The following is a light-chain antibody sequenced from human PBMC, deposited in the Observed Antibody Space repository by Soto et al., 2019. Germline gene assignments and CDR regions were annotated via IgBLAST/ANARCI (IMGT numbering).Light chain of an antibody. CDR1: QSVGSSY. V-gene: IGKV3D-20*02. J-gene: IGKJ1*01. CDR3: QQRSNWPRT. Sequence: VFTKSPGTVSLSKGERVTLSCGASQSVGSSYLAWYQQKPGQAPRLLVYGVSSRATGIPDRFSGSGSGTDFTLTISSLEPEDFAVYYCQQRSNWPRTFGQGTKVDI. CDR2: GVS.